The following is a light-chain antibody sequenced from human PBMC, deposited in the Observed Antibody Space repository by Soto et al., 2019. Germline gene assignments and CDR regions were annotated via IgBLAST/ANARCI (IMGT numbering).Light chain of an antibody. J-gene: IGLJ3*02. Sequence: QSVLTQPPSVSGAPGQRVTISCTGSSSNIGAGYDVHWYQQVPGTAPKLLIYGNTNRPSGVPDRFSGSKSGTSASLAITGLQAEDVADYYCQSYDSSLSGWRVFGGGTKLTVL. V-gene: IGLV1-40*01. CDR2: GNT. CDR1: SSNIGAGYD. CDR3: QSYDSSLSGWRV.